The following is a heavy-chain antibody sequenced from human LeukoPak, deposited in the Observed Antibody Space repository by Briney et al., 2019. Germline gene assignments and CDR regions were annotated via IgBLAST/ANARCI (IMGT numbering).Heavy chain of an antibody. Sequence: GGSLRLSCAASGFTVSSNYMSWVRQAPGKGLEWVSVIYSGGSTYYADSVKGRFTISRDSSKNTLYLQMNSLRAEDTTVYYCARSIVATINAWGQGTLVTVSS. V-gene: IGHV3-66*02. J-gene: IGHJ5*02. D-gene: IGHD5-12*01. CDR3: ARSIVATINA. CDR2: IYSGGST. CDR1: GFTVSSNY.